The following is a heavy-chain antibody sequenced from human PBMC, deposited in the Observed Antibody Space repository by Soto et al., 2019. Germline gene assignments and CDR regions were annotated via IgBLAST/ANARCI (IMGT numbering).Heavy chain of an antibody. J-gene: IGHJ3*02. CDR2: IYYSGST. Sequence: KPSETLSLTCTVSGGSISSYYWSWIRQPPGKGLEWIGYIYYSGSTNYNPSLKSRVTISVDTSKNQFSLKLSSVTAADTAVYYCARDMGSSSSWYGAFDIWRQGTMVTVSS. V-gene: IGHV4-59*01. CDR3: ARDMGSSSSWYGAFDI. CDR1: GGSISSYY. D-gene: IGHD6-13*01.